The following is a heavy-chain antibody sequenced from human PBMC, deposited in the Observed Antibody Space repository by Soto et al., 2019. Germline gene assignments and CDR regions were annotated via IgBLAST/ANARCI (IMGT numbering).Heavy chain of an antibody. CDR1: GYTFTSYG. CDR2: LNAANGDT. Sequence: ASVKVSCKASGYTFTSYGIHWVRRAPGQRLEWMGWLNAANGDTKYSPKFQGRVTITRDTSASTAYMELTSLRSEDTAVYYCVRRHVSATGIDWFDPWGQGTLVTVSS. CDR3: VRRHVSATGIDWFDP. J-gene: IGHJ5*02. D-gene: IGHD6-13*01. V-gene: IGHV1-3*01.